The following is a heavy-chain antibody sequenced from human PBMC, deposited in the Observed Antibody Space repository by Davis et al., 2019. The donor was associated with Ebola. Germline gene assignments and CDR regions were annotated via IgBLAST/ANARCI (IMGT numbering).Heavy chain of an antibody. CDR3: ARASWGAYWFDP. CDR2: INPNSSGT. Sequence: ASVKVSCKASGYTFTGYYMHWVRQAPGQGLEWMGWINPNSSGTNYAQKLQGRVTMTTDTSTSTAYMELRSLRSDDTAVYYCARASWGAYWFDPWGQGTLVTVSS. V-gene: IGHV1-2*02. J-gene: IGHJ5*02. CDR1: GYTFTGYY. D-gene: IGHD7-27*01.